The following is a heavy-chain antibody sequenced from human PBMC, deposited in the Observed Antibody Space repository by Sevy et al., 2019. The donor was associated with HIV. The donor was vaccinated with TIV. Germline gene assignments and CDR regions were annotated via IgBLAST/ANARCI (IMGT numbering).Heavy chain of an antibody. CDR1: GYTFTDYY. Sequence: ASVKVSCKASGYTFTDYYMLWVRQAPGQGLEWMGRINPNSGGTNYAQKFQGRVTMTRDTSISTVYMELSRLTSDDSAVYYCARGVFMPAQGHFEYWGQGTLVTVSS. J-gene: IGHJ4*02. V-gene: IGHV1-2*06. CDR3: ARGVFMPAQGHFEY. CDR2: INPNSGGT. D-gene: IGHD2-8*01.